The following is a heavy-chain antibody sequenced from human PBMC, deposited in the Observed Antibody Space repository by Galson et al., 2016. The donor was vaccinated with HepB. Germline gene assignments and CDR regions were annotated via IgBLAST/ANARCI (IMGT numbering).Heavy chain of an antibody. V-gene: IGHV1-69*10. Sequence: SVKVSCKASGGTFSSYAIGWVRQAPGQGLEWMGGIISMFGIADYAQKLQGRVTITADKSTSTAYMELSSLRSEDTAIYYCARVLVSPDGYYGSGRMLAYNWFDPWGQGTLVTVSS. J-gene: IGHJ5*02. D-gene: IGHD3-10*01. CDR3: ARVLVSPDGYYGSGRMLAYNWFDP. CDR2: IISMFGIA. CDR1: GGTFSSYA.